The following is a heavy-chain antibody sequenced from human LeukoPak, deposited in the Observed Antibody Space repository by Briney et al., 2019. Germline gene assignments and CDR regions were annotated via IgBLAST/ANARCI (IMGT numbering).Heavy chain of an antibody. V-gene: IGHV1-69*05. J-gene: IGHJ3*02. CDR3: ARGYTAMATDAFDI. Sequence: SVKVSCKASGGTFSSYAISWVRQAPGQGLEWMGGIIPIFGTANYAQKFQGRVTITTDESTSTAYMELSSLRSEDTAVYYCARGYTAMATDAFDIWGQGTMVTVSS. CDR1: GGTFSSYA. D-gene: IGHD5-18*01. CDR2: IIPIFGTA.